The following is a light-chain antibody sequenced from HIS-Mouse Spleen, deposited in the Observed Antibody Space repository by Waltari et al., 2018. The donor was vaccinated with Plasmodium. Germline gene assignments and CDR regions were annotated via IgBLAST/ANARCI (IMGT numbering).Light chain of an antibody. CDR1: ALPKKY. V-gene: IGLV3-10*01. J-gene: IGLJ3*02. CDR2: EDS. Sequence: SYELTQPPSVSMSPGQTARITCSGDALPKKYAYWYQQKSGQAPVLVIYEDSKRPSGSPERFSGASSGTMATLTISGAQVEDEADYYCYSTDSSGNHRVFGGGTKLTVL. CDR3: YSTDSSGNHRV.